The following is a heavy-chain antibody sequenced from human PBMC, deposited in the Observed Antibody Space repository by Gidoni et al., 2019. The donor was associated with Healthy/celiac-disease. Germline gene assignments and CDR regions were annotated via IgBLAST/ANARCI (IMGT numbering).Heavy chain of an antibody. Sequence: WMGWISAYNGNTNYAQKLQGRVTMTTDTSTSTAYMELRSLRSDDTAVYYCARDSIAAAEDYWGQGTLVTVSS. CDR2: ISAYNGNT. D-gene: IGHD6-13*01. J-gene: IGHJ4*02. CDR3: ARDSIAAAEDY. V-gene: IGHV1-18*01.